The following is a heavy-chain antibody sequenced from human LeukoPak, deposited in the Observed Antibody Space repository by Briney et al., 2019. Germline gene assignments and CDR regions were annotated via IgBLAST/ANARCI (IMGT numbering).Heavy chain of an antibody. V-gene: IGHV3-23*01. Sequence: AGGSLRLSCAASGFTFSSYAMSWVRQAPGKGLEWVSVITGSGGSTGYADSVKGRLTISRDNSKNTLFLQMNSLRAEDTAVYYCAKDIGWELPGTPVANYAFDIWGQGTMVTVSS. CDR1: GFTFSSYA. J-gene: IGHJ3*02. D-gene: IGHD1-26*01. CDR3: AKDIGWELPGTPVANYAFDI. CDR2: ITGSGGST.